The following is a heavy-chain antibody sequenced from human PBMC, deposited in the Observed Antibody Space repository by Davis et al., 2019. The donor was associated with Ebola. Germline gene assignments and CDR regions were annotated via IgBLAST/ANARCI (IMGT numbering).Heavy chain of an antibody. Sequence: ASVKVSCKASGYTFTSYGISWVRQAPGQGLEWMGWITTYNGDTDYSQKVQGRVTMTTDTSTSTVYLELNSLTSDDTAVYYCVRGHSGSYDYWGQGTLVTVSS. V-gene: IGHV1-18*04. CDR2: ITTYNGDT. J-gene: IGHJ4*02. CDR1: GYTFTSYG. CDR3: VRGHSGSYDY. D-gene: IGHD1-26*01.